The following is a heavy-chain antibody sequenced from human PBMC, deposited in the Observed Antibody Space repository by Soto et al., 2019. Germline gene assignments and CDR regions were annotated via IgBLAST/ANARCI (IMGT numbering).Heavy chain of an antibody. J-gene: IGHJ4*02. Sequence: QVQLVQSGAEVKKPGSSVKVSCKASGGTFSSYTISWVRQAPGPGLEWMGRIIPILGIANYAQEFQGRVTITADKSTSTAYMELSSLRSEDTAVYYCAMGIAAAGTRYWGQGTLVTVSS. CDR3: AMGIAAAGTRY. CDR2: IIPILGIA. V-gene: IGHV1-69*02. CDR1: GGTFSSYT. D-gene: IGHD6-13*01.